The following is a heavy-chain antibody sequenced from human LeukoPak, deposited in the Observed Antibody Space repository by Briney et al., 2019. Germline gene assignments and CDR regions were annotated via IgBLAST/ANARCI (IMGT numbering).Heavy chain of an antibody. J-gene: IGHJ4*02. D-gene: IGHD6-13*01. CDR3: ARDLGISAAGDH. V-gene: IGHV1-2*02. CDR1: GYTFTAYY. CDR2: INPNSGGT. Sequence: ASVKVSCKASGYTFTAYYMYWVRQAPGQGLEWMGWINPNSGGTNYAQKFQGRVTMTRDTSISTAYMELSRLRSDDTAVYYCARDLGISAAGDHWGQGTLVTVSS.